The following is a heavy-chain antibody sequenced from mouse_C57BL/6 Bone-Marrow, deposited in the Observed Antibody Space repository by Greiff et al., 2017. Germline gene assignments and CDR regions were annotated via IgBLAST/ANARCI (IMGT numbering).Heavy chain of an antibody. V-gene: IGHV1-59*01. Sequence: QVQLQQPGAELVRPGTSVKLSCKASGYTFTSYWMHWVKQRPGQGLEWIGVIDPSDSYTNYNQKFKGKATLTVDTSSSTAYMQLSSLTSEDSAVYYCARDGYLFYYYAMDYWGQGTSVTVSS. CDR1: GYTFTSYW. CDR2: IDPSDSYT. CDR3: ARDGYLFYYYAMDY. D-gene: IGHD2-3*01. J-gene: IGHJ4*01.